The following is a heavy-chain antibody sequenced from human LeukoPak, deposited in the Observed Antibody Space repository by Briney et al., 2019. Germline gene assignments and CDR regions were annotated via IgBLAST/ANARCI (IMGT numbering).Heavy chain of an antibody. CDR1: GYIFTSYW. CDR3: ATGCSPYYYMDV. CDR2: IYPADPDT. V-gene: IGHV5-51*01. D-gene: IGHD4/OR15-4a*01. Sequence: VEPLKISCKGSGYIFTSYWIGWVREIPGKALGWIGIIYPADPDTRDSPSFQGQVTISADKSISTAYLQSTSPKASDTAMYYCATGCSPYYYMDVWGKGTTVTVSS. J-gene: IGHJ6*03.